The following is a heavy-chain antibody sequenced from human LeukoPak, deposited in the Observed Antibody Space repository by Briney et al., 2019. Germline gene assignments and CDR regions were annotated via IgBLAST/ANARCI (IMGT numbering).Heavy chain of an antibody. CDR1: GFTFSDYY. CDR3: AKGLSILTGPNDY. D-gene: IGHD3-9*01. Sequence: GGSLRLSCAASGFTFSDYYMTWIRQAPGKGLEWVSYTIMTGTTIYYADSVKGRFTISRDNANNSLDLQMNSLRTEDTALYYCAKGLSILTGPNDYWGQGTLVTVSS. J-gene: IGHJ4*02. V-gene: IGHV3-11*01. CDR2: TIMTGTTI.